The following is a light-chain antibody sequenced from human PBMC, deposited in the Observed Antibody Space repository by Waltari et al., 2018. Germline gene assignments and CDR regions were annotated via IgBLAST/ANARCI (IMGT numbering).Light chain of an antibody. CDR3: CSYAGDTSQWV. J-gene: IGLJ3*02. V-gene: IGLV2-23*01. CDR1: RSDVGGYNL. CDR2: EDT. Sequence: QSALTQPASVSGSPGQSITISCTGSRSDVGGYNLVHWYQQVPAKAPKLIIYEDTKRPSGVSNRFSGSKSGITASLTISGLQGEDEADYYCCSYAGDTSQWVFGGGTKLTVL.